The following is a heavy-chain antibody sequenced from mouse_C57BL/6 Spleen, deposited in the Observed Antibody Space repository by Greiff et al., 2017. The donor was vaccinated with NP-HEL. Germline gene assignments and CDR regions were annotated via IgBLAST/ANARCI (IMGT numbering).Heavy chain of an antibody. V-gene: IGHV1-39*01. D-gene: IGHD2-2*01. CDR3: ARTREGYDVAYFDY. J-gene: IGHJ2*01. Sequence: LQESGPELVKPGASVKISCKASGYSFTDYNMNWVKQSNGKSLEWIGVINPNYGTTSYNQKFKGKATLTVDQSSSTAYMQLNSLTSEDSAVYYCARTREGYDVAYFDYWGQGTTLTVSS. CDR2: INPNYGTT. CDR1: GYSFTDYN.